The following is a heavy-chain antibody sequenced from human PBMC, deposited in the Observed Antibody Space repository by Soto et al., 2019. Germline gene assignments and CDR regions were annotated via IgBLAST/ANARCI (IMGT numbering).Heavy chain of an antibody. CDR3: HAVYYDNSGYYFPH. CDR1: GFTFDDYT. D-gene: IGHD3-22*01. CDR2: ISWDGGST. J-gene: IGHJ3*01. Sequence: GGSLRLSCAASGFTFDDYTMHWVRQAPGKGLEWVSLISWDGGSTYYADSVKGRFTISRDNSKNSLYLQMNSLRTEDTALYYCHAVYYDNSGYYFPHWGQGTMVTVSS. V-gene: IGHV3-43*01.